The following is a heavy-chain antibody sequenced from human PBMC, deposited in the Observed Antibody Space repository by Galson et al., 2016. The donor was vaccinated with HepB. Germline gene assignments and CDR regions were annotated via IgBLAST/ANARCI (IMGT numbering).Heavy chain of an antibody. CDR2: ISYDGSNK. CDR3: ARAVRHTAMADGPPYYYCYYMDV. D-gene: IGHD5-18*01. CDR1: GFTFSSYA. J-gene: IGHJ6*03. Sequence: SLRLSCAASGFTFSSYAMHWVRQAPGKGLEWVAVISYDGSNKYYADSVKGRFTISREISKNTLYLQMNSLRAEDTAVYYCARAVRHTAMADGPPYYYCYYMDVWGKGTTVTVSS. V-gene: IGHV3-30-3*01.